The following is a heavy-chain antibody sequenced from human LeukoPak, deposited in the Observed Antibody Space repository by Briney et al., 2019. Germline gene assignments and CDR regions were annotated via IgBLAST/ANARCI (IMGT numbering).Heavy chain of an antibody. CDR1: GFTFSSYA. V-gene: IGHV3-30-3*01. D-gene: IGHD3-10*01. CDR2: LSYDGSNK. J-gene: IGHJ3*02. Sequence: GGSLRLSCAASGFTFSSYAMSWVRQAPGKGLEWVAILSYDGSNKYYADSVKGRFTISRDNSNNTLYLQMNSLRAEDTAVYYCARDLVRGIIITAVAFDIWGQGTMVTVSS. CDR3: ARDLVRGIIITAVAFDI.